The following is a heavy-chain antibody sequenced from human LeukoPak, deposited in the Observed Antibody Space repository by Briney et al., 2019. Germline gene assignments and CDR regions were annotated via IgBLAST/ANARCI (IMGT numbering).Heavy chain of an antibody. D-gene: IGHD3-10*01. Sequence: PGGSLRFSCAVSGLTVSSNYMSWVRQAQGKGLEWVSAIYSGGSTFYADFVKGRFTISRDNSKNTLYLQMNSLRAEDTAVYYCARDPYNSESSYFDYWGQGTLVTVSS. CDR2: IYSGGST. J-gene: IGHJ4*02. CDR3: ARDPYNSESSYFDY. CDR1: GLTVSSNY. V-gene: IGHV3-53*01.